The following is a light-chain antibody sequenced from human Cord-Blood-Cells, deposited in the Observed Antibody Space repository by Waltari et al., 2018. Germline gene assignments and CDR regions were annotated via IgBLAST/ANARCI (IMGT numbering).Light chain of an antibody. J-gene: IGLJ1*01. CDR1: ISDVGGYNY. Sequence: QSALTQPRSVSGSPGQSVTISCTGTISDVGGYNYVSWYQQHPGKAPKLMMYDVSKRPSGVPDRFSGSKSGNTASLTISGLQAEDEADYYCCSYAGSYVFGTGTKVTVL. V-gene: IGLV2-11*01. CDR2: DVS. CDR3: CSYAGSYV.